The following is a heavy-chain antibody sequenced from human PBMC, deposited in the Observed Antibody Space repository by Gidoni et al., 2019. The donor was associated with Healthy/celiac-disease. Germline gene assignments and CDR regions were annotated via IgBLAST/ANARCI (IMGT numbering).Heavy chain of an antibody. D-gene: IGHD3-3*01. CDR3: ARVPYYDFWSGYPTYMDV. J-gene: IGHJ6*03. Sequence: EVQLVESGGGLVQPGGSLRLSCAASGFTFSSYWMSWVRQAPGKGLEWVANIKQDGSEKYYVDSVKGRFTISRDNAKNSLYLQMNSLRAEDTAVYYCARVPYYDFWSGYPTYMDVWGKGTTVTVSS. CDR1: GFTFSSYW. CDR2: IKQDGSEK. V-gene: IGHV3-7*03.